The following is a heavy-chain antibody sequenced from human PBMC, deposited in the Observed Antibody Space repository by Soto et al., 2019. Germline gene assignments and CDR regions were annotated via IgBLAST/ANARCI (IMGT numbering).Heavy chain of an antibody. CDR3: ATHPPYGPLDH. J-gene: IGHJ4*02. V-gene: IGHV4-39*01. D-gene: IGHD4-17*01. CDR2: IYYSENT. Sequence: WGWIRKPPGKGLEWIGNIYYSENTYYNPSLKSRVTISVDTSKNQFSLRLTSVTAADTAVYYCATHPPYGPLDHWGQGTLVTVS.